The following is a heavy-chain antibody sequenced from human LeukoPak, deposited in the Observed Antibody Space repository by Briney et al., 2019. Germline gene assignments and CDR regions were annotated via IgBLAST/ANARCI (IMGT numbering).Heavy chain of an antibody. CDR3: ARDNRYCSSTSCYSTPIPSDY. D-gene: IGHD2-2*01. Sequence: ASVKVSCKASGYTFTGYYIQWLRQAPGQGLEWMGWINPNSGGTDSAQKFQGRVSMTRDTSISTAYMELSRLRSDDTAVYYCARDNRYCSSTSCYSTPIPSDYWGQGTLVTVSS. V-gene: IGHV1-2*02. CDR1: GYTFTGYY. J-gene: IGHJ4*02. CDR2: INPNSGGT.